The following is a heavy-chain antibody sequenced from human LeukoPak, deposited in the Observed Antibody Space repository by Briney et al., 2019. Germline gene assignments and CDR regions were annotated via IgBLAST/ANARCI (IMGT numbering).Heavy chain of an antibody. Sequence: SETLSLTCTVSGGSISSYYWSWIRQPPGKGLGWIGYVYYSGSTNYNPSLKSRVTISVDTSKNQFSLKLSSVTAADTAVYYCARYYRAGVCYYFQHWGQGTLVTVSS. CDR2: VYYSGST. V-gene: IGHV4-59*01. D-gene: IGHD2-21*02. CDR1: GGSISSYY. CDR3: ARYYRAGVCYYFQH. J-gene: IGHJ1*01.